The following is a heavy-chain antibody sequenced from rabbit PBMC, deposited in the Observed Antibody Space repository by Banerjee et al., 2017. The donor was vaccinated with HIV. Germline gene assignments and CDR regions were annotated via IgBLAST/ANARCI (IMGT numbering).Heavy chain of an antibody. Sequence: QSLEESGGDLVKPGASLTLTCTASGFSFSSSYYMCWVRQAPGKGLEWIACTYAGSSGYTYYASWAKGRFTISKTSSTTVTLQMTSLTAADPATYFCARSGSSGWGYTFNLWGPGTLVTVS. CDR3: ARSGSSGWGYTFNL. V-gene: IGHV1S40*01. J-gene: IGHJ4*01. D-gene: IGHD4-1*01. CDR1: GFSFSSSYY. CDR2: TYAGSSGYT.